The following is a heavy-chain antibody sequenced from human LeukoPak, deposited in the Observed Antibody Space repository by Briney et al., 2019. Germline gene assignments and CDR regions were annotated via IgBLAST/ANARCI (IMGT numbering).Heavy chain of an antibody. D-gene: IGHD1-26*01. CDR1: GFSFSDYY. V-gene: IGHV3-23*01. Sequence: PGGSLRLSCAASGFSFSDYYMSWIRQAPGKGLEWVSAITGSGGSTYYADSVKGRFTISRDNSKDTLYLQMNSLRAEDTAVYYCAKPRGYIVGATDYWGQGTLVTVSS. J-gene: IGHJ4*02. CDR3: AKPRGYIVGATDY. CDR2: ITGSGGST.